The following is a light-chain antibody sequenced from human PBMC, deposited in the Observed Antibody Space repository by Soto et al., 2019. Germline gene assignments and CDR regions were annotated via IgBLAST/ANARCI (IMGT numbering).Light chain of an antibody. Sequence: EVVMTQSPLSLPVTLGQPASISCRASRSLIYTDGNTYLNWFHQRPGQSPRRLFAKVSNRDSGVPDRFSGSGSGTDFTLKISRVKAEDVGLYYCMQGTHWPYTFGQGTKLEIK. CDR3: MQGTHWPYT. CDR2: KVS. V-gene: IGKV2-30*01. J-gene: IGKJ2*01. CDR1: RSLIYTDGNTY.